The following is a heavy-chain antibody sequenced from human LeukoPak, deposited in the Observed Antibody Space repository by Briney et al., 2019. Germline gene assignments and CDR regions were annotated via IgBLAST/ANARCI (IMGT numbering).Heavy chain of an antibody. J-gene: IGHJ5*02. CDR3: ARGSRFLEWLLSGDQSGGRDNWFDP. D-gene: IGHD3-3*01. V-gene: IGHV1-2*06. Sequence: ASVKVSCKASGYTFTGYYMHWVRQAPGQGLEWMGRINPNSGGTNYAQKSQGRVTMTRDTSISTAYMELSRLRSGDTAVYYCARGSRFLEWLLSGDQSGGRDNWFDPWGQGTLVTVSS. CDR1: GYTFTGYY. CDR2: INPNSGGT.